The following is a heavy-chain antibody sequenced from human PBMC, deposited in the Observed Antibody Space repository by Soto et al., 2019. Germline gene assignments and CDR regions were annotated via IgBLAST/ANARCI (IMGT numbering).Heavy chain of an antibody. V-gene: IGHV3-30*18. CDR2: ISYDGTDK. Sequence: GGSLRLSCAASGFTFSSYGIHWVRQAPGKGLEWVALISYDGTDKYYADSVKGRFTISRDNSRNTLYLQMSSLGPEDTAVYYCVKERYAQLWLEDYGMDVWGQGTTVTVSS. CDR3: VKERYAQLWLEDYGMDV. D-gene: IGHD5-18*01. CDR1: GFTFSSYG. J-gene: IGHJ6*02.